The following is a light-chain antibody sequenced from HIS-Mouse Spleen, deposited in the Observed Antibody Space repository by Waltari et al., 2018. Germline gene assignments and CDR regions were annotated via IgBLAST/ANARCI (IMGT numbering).Light chain of an antibody. J-gene: IGLJ1*01. Sequence: QSALTQPASVSGSPGQSITISCTGTSSDVGSYNLVPWYHQHPGKAPKPMIYEGSKRPSGVSNRFSGSKSGNTASLTISGLQAEDEADYYCCSYAGSSTYVFGTGTKVTVL. CDR3: CSYAGSSTYV. V-gene: IGLV2-23*01. CDR2: EGS. CDR1: SSDVGSYNL.